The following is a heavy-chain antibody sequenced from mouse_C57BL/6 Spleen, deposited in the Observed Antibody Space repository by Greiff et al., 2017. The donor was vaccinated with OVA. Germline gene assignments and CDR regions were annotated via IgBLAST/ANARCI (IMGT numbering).Heavy chain of an antibody. CDR2: IDPGNGDT. D-gene: IGHD1-1*01. CDR3: TYEGDMDY. Sequence: EVQLQQSGAELVRPGASVKLSCTASGFNIKDDYMHWVKQRPEQGLEWIGWIDPGNGDTEYASKFQGKATITADTSSNTAYLQLSSLTSEDTAVCYCTYEGDMDYWGQGTSVTVSS. V-gene: IGHV14-4*01. J-gene: IGHJ4*01. CDR1: GFNIKDDY.